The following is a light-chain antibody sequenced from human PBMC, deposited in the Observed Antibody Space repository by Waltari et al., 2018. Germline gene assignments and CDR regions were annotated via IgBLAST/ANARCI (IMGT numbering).Light chain of an antibody. CDR1: QSVNDY. J-gene: IGKJ4*01. CDR3: QQRSNWPLT. CDR2: DAS. V-gene: IGKV3-11*01. Sequence: EVVLTQSPATLYLSPGERATLSCRASQSVNDYLAWYQQKPGQAPRLLMYDASTRATGIPARFSGSGSGTDFTLTISSLESEDFAVYYCQQRSNWPLTFGGGTKVEIK.